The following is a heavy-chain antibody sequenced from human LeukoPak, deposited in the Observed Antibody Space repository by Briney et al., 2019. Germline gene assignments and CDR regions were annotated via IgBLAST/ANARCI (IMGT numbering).Heavy chain of an antibody. J-gene: IGHJ4*02. V-gene: IGHV3-11*06. Sequence: PGGSLRLSCAASGFTFSDYYMSWIRQAPGKGLEWVSYISSSSSYTNYADSVKGRFTISRDNAKNSLYLQMNSLRAEDTAVYYCAREKREWFGELLFFDYWGQGTLVTVSS. CDR2: ISSSSSYT. CDR1: GFTFSDYY. CDR3: AREKREWFGELLFFDY. D-gene: IGHD3-10*01.